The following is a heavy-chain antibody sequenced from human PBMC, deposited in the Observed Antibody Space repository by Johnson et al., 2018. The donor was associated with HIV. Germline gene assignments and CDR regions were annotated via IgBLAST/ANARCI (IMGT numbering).Heavy chain of an antibody. J-gene: IGHJ3*02. CDR3: ARAVCRGGRCYSHDAFDI. Sequence: EMQLVESGGGLVKPGGSLRLSCAASGFTFSSYDMHWVRQATGKGLEWVSTIGTAGDTYYPGSVKGLFTVSREDAKNSLYLQMNSLRAGDTALYYCARAVCRGGRCYSHDAFDIWGQGTMVTVSS. CDR2: IGTAGDT. V-gene: IGHV3-13*01. CDR1: GFTFSSYD. D-gene: IGHD2-15*01.